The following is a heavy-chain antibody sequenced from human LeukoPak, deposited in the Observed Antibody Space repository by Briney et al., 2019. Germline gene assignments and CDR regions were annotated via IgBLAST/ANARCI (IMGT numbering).Heavy chain of an antibody. Sequence: SETLSLTCTVSGGSISSSSYYWGWIRQPPGKGLEWIGSIYHSGSTNYNPSLKSRVTISVDKSKNQFSLKLSSVTAADTAVYYCASLRYFDWLPLPLDAFDIWGQGTMVTVSS. V-gene: IGHV4-39*07. CDR1: GGSISSSSYY. D-gene: IGHD3-9*01. CDR2: IYHSGST. CDR3: ASLRYFDWLPLPLDAFDI. J-gene: IGHJ3*02.